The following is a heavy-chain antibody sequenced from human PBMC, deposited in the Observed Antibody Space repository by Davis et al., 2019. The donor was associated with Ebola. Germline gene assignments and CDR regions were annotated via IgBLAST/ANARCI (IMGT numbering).Heavy chain of an antibody. Sequence: GGSLRLSCAASGFTVSSNYMSWVRQAPGKGLEWVSGISWNSGSIGYADSVKGRFTISRDNAKHSLYLQMNSLRAEDTALYYCAKGLWFRDGYFDYWGQGTLVTVSS. CDR2: ISWNSGSI. CDR3: AKGLWFRDGYFDY. D-gene: IGHD3-10*01. V-gene: IGHV3-9*01. CDR1: GFTVSSNY. J-gene: IGHJ4*02.